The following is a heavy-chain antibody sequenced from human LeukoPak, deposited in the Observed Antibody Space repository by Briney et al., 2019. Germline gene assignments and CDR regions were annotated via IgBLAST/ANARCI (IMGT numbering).Heavy chain of an antibody. CDR2: INGRGDNT. J-gene: IGHJ5*02. CDR3: AKDRVSPGFNWFDP. D-gene: IGHD2/OR15-2a*01. CDR1: GVIISSYA. V-gene: IGHV3-23*01. Sequence: GGSLRLSCAASGVIISSYAVSWVRQAPGKGLEWVSAINGRGDNTYYADFVKGRFTISRDNSKSTVYLQMNSLRTEDTAVYYCAKDRVSPGFNWFDPWGQGTLVTVSS.